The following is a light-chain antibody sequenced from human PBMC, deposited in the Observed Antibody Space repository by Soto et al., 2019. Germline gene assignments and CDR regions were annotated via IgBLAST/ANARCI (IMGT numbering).Light chain of an antibody. CDR2: GAS. CDR1: QSVRSSY. V-gene: IGKV3-20*01. CDR3: QQYGSSPLT. J-gene: IGKJ4*01. Sequence: EIVLTQSPGTLSLSPGERATLSCRASQSVRSSYLAWYQQKAGQAPRLLMYGASTRATGIPDRFSGSGSGTAFTLTISRREPEDFAVYYCQQYGSSPLTFGGGTKVEIK.